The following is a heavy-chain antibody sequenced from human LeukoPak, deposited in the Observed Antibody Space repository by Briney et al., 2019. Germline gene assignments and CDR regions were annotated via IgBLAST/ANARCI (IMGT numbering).Heavy chain of an antibody. V-gene: IGHV3-48*03. J-gene: IGHJ6*03. D-gene: IGHD3-10*01. Sequence: PGGSLRLSCAASGFTFSSYEMNWVRQAPGKGLEWVAYISSSGSTIYYAESVKGRFTISEDKAKNSLYLQMNSLRAEDTAVYYCARADVGSGSFYYYYYYMDVWGKGTTVTISS. CDR2: ISSSGSTI. CDR3: ARADVGSGSFYYYYYYMDV. CDR1: GFTFSSYE.